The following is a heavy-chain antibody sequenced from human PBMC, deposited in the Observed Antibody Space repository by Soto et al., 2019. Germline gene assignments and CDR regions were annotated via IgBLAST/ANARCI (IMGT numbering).Heavy chain of an antibody. Sequence: SETLSLTCTVSGGSISSYYWSWIRQPPGKGLEWIGSIYYSGSTYYNPSLKSRVTISVDTSKNQFSLKLSSVTAADTAVYYCARRNGIDYWGQGTLVTVSS. V-gene: IGHV4-59*05. CDR3: ARRNGIDY. CDR2: IYYSGST. J-gene: IGHJ4*02. CDR1: GGSISSYY.